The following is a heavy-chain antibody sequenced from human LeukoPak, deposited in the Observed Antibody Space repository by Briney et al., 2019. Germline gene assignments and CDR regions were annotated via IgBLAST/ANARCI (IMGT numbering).Heavy chain of an antibody. Sequence: SETLSLTCTVSGGSISSSNYYWGWIRQPPGKGLEWIGSIYYSGNTYYNPSLKSRVTISVDTSKNQFSLKLTSVTAADTAVYYCARSGCSSTSCLFDPWGQGTLVTVSS. CDR2: IYYSGNT. CDR3: ARSGCSSTSCLFDP. J-gene: IGHJ5*02. CDR1: GGSISSSNYY. V-gene: IGHV4-39*07. D-gene: IGHD2-2*01.